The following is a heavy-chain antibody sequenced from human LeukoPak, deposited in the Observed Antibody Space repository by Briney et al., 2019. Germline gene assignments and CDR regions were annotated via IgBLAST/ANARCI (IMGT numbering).Heavy chain of an antibody. D-gene: IGHD2-2*01. J-gene: IGHJ4*02. V-gene: IGHV3-20*04. CDR1: GFAFDKYA. Sequence: GGSLRLSCAAIGFAFDKYAVSWVRQAPGKGLEWVSSINWNGAGTSYTDSVKGRFTISRDNAKNSLCLQMNSLRAEDTAFYYCARTMGTSTSSTLDYWGQGTLVTVSS. CDR2: INWNGAGT. CDR3: ARTMGTSTSSTLDY.